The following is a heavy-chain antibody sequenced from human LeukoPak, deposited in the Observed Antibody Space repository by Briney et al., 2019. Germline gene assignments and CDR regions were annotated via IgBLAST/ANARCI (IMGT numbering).Heavy chain of an antibody. Sequence: SETLSLTCTVSGGYISSYYWSWIRQPLGKGLAWIGYIYYSGSTNYNPSLKSRVTISVDTSKNQFSLKLSSVTAADTAVYYCARVGYCTNGVCGYFDYWGQGTLVTVSS. D-gene: IGHD2-8*01. J-gene: IGHJ4*02. CDR2: IYYSGST. V-gene: IGHV4-59*01. CDR3: ARVGYCTNGVCGYFDY. CDR1: GGYISSYY.